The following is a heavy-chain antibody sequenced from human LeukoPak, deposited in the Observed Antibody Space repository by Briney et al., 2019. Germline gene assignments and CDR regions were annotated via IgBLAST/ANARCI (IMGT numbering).Heavy chain of an antibody. CDR2: ISGSGGST. Sequence: PGGSLRLPCAASGFTFSSYAMSWVRQAPGKGLEWVSAISGSGGSTFYADSVKGRFTISRDNSKSTLYLQMNSLRAEDTAVYYCPKGGDSSGYLVYFQHWGQGTLVTVSS. CDR3: PKGGDSSGYLVYFQH. CDR1: GFTFSSYA. V-gene: IGHV3-23*01. D-gene: IGHD3-22*01. J-gene: IGHJ1*01.